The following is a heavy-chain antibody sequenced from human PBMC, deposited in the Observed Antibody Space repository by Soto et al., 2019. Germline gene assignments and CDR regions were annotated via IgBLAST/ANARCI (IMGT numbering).Heavy chain of an antibody. D-gene: IGHD2-15*01. J-gene: IGHJ5*02. CDR3: ASDLGYCSGGSCYSAVLNWFDP. CDR2: IIPIFCTA. CDR1: EGTFSSYA. V-gene: IGHV1-69*01. Sequence: QVQLVQSGAEVKKPGSSVKVSCKASEGTFSSYAISWVRQAPGQGLEWMGGIIPIFCTANYAQKFQGRVTITADESKSTAYMELSSLRSEDTAVYYCASDLGYCSGGSCYSAVLNWFDPWSQGTLVTVSS.